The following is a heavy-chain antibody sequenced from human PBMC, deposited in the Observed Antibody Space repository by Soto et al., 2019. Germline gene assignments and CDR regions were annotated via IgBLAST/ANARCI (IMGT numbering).Heavy chain of an antibody. CDR2: IIPIFGTA. V-gene: IGHV1-69*06. Sequence: GASVKVSCKASGGTFSSYAISWVRQAPGQGLEWMGGIIPIFGTANYAQKFQGRVTITADKSTSTAYMELSSLRAEDTAVYYCAKDLVPAATRGRPPYYGMDVWGQGTTVTVSS. J-gene: IGHJ6*02. D-gene: IGHD2-2*01. CDR3: AKDLVPAATRGRPPYYGMDV. CDR1: GGTFSSYA.